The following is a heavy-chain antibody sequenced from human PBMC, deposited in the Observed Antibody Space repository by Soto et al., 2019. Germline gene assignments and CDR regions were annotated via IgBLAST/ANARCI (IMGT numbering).Heavy chain of an antibody. V-gene: IGHV1-46*01. CDR2: INPTDGTT. CDR3: ASCGSDGSDCDN. Sequence: QVQLVQSEAELRKPGTSVKVSCKTSGYPFTSYYMNWVRQAPGQGLEWMGVINPTDGTTTFAQKFHGRLTMTRDTSASTVYVGVSSLRFDAPAVYYGASCGSDGSDCDNWGQGTLVAVSS. CDR1: GYPFTSYY. D-gene: IGHD1-26*01. J-gene: IGHJ4*02.